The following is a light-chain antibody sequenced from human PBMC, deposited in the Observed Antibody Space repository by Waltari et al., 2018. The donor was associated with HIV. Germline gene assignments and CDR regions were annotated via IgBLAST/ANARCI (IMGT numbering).Light chain of an antibody. CDR3: QQSHSLPRT. CDR2: AAS. J-gene: IGKJ1*01. CDR1: QTIPTD. V-gene: IGKV1-39*01. Sequence: DIQMTQSPSSLSAFVGDRVTITCWASQTIPTDLNWYQQKLGKAPRLLIYAASVLQSGVPSRFSVRASGTDFTLTITGLQPEDVATYYWQQSHSLPRTFGQGTKVEI.